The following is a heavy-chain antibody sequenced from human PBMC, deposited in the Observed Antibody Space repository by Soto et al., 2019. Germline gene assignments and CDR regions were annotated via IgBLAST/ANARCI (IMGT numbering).Heavy chain of an antibody. CDR2: ISAYNGNT. CDR3: ARDRSGTTESCCSGGSCPPDY. D-gene: IGHD2-15*01. V-gene: IGHV1-18*01. J-gene: IGHJ4*02. Sequence: ASVKVSCKASGYTFTSYGISWVRQAPGQGLEWMGWISAYNGNTNYAQKLQGRVTMTTDTSTSTAYMELRSLRSDDTAVYYCARDRSGTTESCCSGGSCPPDYWGQGTLVTVSS. CDR1: GYTFTSYG.